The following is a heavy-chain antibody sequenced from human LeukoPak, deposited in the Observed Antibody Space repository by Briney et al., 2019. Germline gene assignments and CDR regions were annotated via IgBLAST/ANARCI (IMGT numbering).Heavy chain of an antibody. J-gene: IGHJ6*03. CDR2: INHSGST. V-gene: IGHV4-34*01. CDR1: GGSFSGYY. D-gene: IGHD2-2*01. Sequence: SETLSLTCAVYGGSFSGYYWSWIRQPPGKGLEWIGEINHSGSTNYNPSLKSRVTTSVDTSKNQFSLKLSSVTAADTAVYYCARGRYAPRYCSSTSCYPDYYYYYMDVWGKGTTVTVSS. CDR3: ARGRYAPRYCSSTSCYPDYYYYYMDV.